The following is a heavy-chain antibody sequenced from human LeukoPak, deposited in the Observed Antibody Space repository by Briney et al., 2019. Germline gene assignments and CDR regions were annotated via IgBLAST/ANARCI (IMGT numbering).Heavy chain of an antibody. D-gene: IGHD3-22*01. J-gene: IGHJ4*02. CDR3: ARATYYYDSSGYYLDY. Sequence: SSETLSLTCTVSGGSISSYYWSWIRQPPGKGLEWIGYIYYSGSTNYNPSLKSRVTISVDTSKNQFSLKLSSVTAADTAVYYCARATYYYDSSGYYLDYWGQGTLVTVSS. CDR2: IYYSGST. CDR1: GGSISSYY. V-gene: IGHV4-59*01.